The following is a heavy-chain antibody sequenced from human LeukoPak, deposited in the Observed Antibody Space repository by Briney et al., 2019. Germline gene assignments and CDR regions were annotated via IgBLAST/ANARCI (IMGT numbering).Heavy chain of an antibody. CDR2: ISAYNGNT. D-gene: IGHD1-26*01. Sequence: ASVKVSCKASGYTFTSYGISWVRQAPGQGLEWMGWISAYNGNTNYAQKLQGRVTMTTDTSTSTAYMELRSLRSDDTAVYYCARDGTGIVGATTGGSSYWGQGTLVTVSS. V-gene: IGHV1-18*01. CDR3: ARDGTGIVGATTGGSSY. J-gene: IGHJ4*02. CDR1: GYTFTSYG.